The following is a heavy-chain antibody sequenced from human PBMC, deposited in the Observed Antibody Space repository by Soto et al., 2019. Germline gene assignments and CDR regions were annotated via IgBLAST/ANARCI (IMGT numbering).Heavy chain of an antibody. CDR2: ITNNGYT. J-gene: IGHJ4*02. D-gene: IGHD2-8*01. CDR1: GFTFNTFN. V-gene: IGHV3-21*01. CDR3: TLYDALFFDF. Sequence: PGGSLRLSCAASGFTFNTFNMNWVRQAPGKGLEWVSSITNNGYTAYADSVKGRFTISRDNAKKSLYLQMNSLRAEDTAVYYCTLYDALFFDFWSQGALVTVSS.